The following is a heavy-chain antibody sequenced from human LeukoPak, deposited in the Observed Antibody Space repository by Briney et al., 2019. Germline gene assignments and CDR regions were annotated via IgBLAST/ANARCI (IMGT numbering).Heavy chain of an antibody. Sequence: PSETLSLTCTVSGGSISSGSYYWSWIRQPAGKGLEWIGRIYTSGSTNYNPSPKSRVTISVDTSKNQFSLKLSSVTAADTAVYYCARSPGIPTDPFDYWGQGTLVTVSS. CDR2: IYTSGST. V-gene: IGHV4-61*02. D-gene: IGHD2-2*02. CDR3: ARSPGIPTDPFDY. CDR1: GGSISSGSYY. J-gene: IGHJ4*02.